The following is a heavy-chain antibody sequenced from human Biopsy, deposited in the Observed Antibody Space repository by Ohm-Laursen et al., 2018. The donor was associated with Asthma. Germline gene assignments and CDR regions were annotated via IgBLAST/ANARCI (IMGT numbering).Heavy chain of an antibody. Sequence: GSSVTVSCQAPGGTFSNFAISWVRQAPGQGLEWLGGIMTVFGTTNYAQKIQGRVTITADETTSTAYMEVTSLRSEDTAIYYCARCQVGYSSGWSLLLKKIYYSGMDVWGQGTAVTVSS. V-gene: IGHV1-69*01. CDR2: IMTVFGTT. J-gene: IGHJ6*02. D-gene: IGHD6-19*01. CDR3: ARCQVGYSSGWSLLLKKIYYSGMDV. CDR1: GGTFSNFA.